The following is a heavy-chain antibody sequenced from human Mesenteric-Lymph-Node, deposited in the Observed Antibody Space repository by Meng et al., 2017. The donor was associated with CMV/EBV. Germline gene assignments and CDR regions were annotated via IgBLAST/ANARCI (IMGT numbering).Heavy chain of an antibody. CDR2: LYTGGST. J-gene: IGHJ4*02. Sequence: GESLKISCAASGFTVRSNFMSWVRQAPGKGLECVSVLYTGGSTYYADSVKGRFTISRDNSKNTLYLQMNSLRAEDTAVYYCARSRDYTSSYPLPLDDWGQGALVTVSS. CDR1: GFTVRSNF. V-gene: IGHV3-53*01. D-gene: IGHD2-2*02. CDR3: ARSRDYTSSYPLPLDD.